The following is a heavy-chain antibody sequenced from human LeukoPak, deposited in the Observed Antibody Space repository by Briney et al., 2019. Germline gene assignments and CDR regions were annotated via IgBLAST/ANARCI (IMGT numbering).Heavy chain of an antibody. CDR3: ARLVGGARSGMNWFDP. Sequence: SETLSLTCAVSGYSISSGYYWGWIRQPPGKGLEWIGSIYHSGSTYYNPSLKSRVTISVDTSKNQFSLKLSSVTAADTAVYYCARLVGGARSGMNWFDPWGQGTLVTVSS. J-gene: IGHJ5*02. V-gene: IGHV4-38-2*01. CDR1: GYSISSGYY. CDR2: IYHSGST. D-gene: IGHD1-26*01.